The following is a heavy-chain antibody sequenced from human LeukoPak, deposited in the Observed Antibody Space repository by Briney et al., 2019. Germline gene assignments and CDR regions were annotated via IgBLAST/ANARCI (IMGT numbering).Heavy chain of an antibody. Sequence: SAVKVSRKASLCTFSSYAIRGVRQPPGQGLEGVGGIIPIFGTDNYPQKFQGRVTNTADESTSTADMELSSLPSDDTAGHLRSRRYYYDSSGYKFDPWGQETLVTVSS. D-gene: IGHD3-22*01. CDR2: IIPIFGTD. CDR3: SRRYYYDSSGYKFDP. J-gene: IGHJ5*02. V-gene: IGHV1-69*13. CDR1: LCTFSSYA.